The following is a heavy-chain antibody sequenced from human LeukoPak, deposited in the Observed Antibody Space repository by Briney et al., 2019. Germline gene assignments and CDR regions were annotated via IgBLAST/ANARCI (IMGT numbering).Heavy chain of an antibody. CDR1: GFTFDDYG. CDR2: INWNGGST. Sequence: GGSLRLSCAASGFTFDDYGMSWVRQAPGKGLEWVSGINWNGGSTGYADSVKGRFTISRDNAKNSLYLQMNSLRAEDTALYYCARRKTTVTTYWYFDLWGRGTLVTVSS. D-gene: IGHD4-17*01. J-gene: IGHJ2*01. V-gene: IGHV3-20*04. CDR3: ARRKTTVTTYWYFDL.